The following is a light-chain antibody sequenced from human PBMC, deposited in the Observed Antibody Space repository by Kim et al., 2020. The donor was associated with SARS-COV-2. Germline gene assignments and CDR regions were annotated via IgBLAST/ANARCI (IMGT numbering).Light chain of an antibody. CDR2: WAS. Sequence: ARINCKSRQSILYSSNNKNYLAWYQQRPGQPAKLLSCWASSRESGVHDQFSGSGSGTDFALTISGLQAEDVAVYYCQQYYSIPRSFREGTKLEI. J-gene: IGKJ2*04. CDR3: QQYYSIPRS. V-gene: IGKV4-1*01. CDR1: QSILYSSNNKNY.